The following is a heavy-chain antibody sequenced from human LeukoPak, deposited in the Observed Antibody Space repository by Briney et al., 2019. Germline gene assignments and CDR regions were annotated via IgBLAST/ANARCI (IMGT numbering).Heavy chain of an antibody. CDR3: AKEIRSSSPLDP. V-gene: IGHV3-30*18. Sequence: GGSLRLSCAVSGFTFSSYSMNWVRQAPGKGLEWVALISYDGTNYYYGDSVRGRFTISRDNSKNTLYLQMDSLRAEVTAVYYCAKEIRSSSPLDPWGQGTLVTVSS. CDR1: GFTFSSYS. CDR2: ISYDGTNY. D-gene: IGHD6-19*01. J-gene: IGHJ5*02.